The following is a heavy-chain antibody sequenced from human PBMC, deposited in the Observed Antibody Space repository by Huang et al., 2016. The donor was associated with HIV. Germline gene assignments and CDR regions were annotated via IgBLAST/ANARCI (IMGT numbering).Heavy chain of an antibody. V-gene: IGHV3-30*18. Sequence: QVQLVESGGGVVQPGRSLRLSCAAFGFTFTKFDMHWVRQAQGKGLEWVGMRSYEGSSKYHAESVKGRFTISRDNSKNTVDLQMNSLRVEDTAVYYCAKDGRGSGTYYDYFEYWGQGTLVTVSS. CDR1: GFTFTKFD. D-gene: IGHD1-26*01. CDR2: RSYEGSSK. CDR3: AKDGRGSGTYYDYFEY. J-gene: IGHJ4*02.